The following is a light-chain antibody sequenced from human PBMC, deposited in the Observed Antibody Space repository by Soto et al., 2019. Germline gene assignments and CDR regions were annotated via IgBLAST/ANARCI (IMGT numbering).Light chain of an antibody. Sequence: DIQMTQSPSTLSASVGDRVTITCRASQSISSWLAWYQQKPGKVPKLLIYAASTLQSGVPSRFSGSGSGTEFILTISSLQSEDFAVYYCQQYDDWPETFGQGTKVDIK. CDR3: QQYDDWPET. CDR1: QSISSW. CDR2: AAS. J-gene: IGKJ1*01. V-gene: IGKV1-27*01.